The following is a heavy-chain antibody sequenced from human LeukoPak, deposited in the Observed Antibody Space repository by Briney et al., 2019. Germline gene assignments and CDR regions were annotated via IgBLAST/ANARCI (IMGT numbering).Heavy chain of an antibody. Sequence: GRSLRLSCAASGFTFSSYGMHWVRQAPGKGLEWVAVIWYDGSNKYYADSVKGRFTISRDNSKNTLYLQMNSLRAEDTAVYYCAKDGNPLLWFGELLFSSYGMDVWGKGTTVTVSS. D-gene: IGHD3-10*01. V-gene: IGHV3-33*06. CDR3: AKDGNPLLWFGELLFSSYGMDV. CDR1: GFTFSSYG. CDR2: IWYDGSNK. J-gene: IGHJ6*04.